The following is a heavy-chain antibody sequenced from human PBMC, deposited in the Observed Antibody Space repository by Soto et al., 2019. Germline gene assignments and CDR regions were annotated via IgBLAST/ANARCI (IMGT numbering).Heavy chain of an antibody. J-gene: IGHJ4*02. D-gene: IGHD2-2*01. Sequence: PSETLSLTCAVSGGSISSGGYSWSWIRQPPGKGLEWIGYIYHSGSTYYNPSLKSRVTISVDRSKNQFSLKLSSVTAADTAVYYCARWRVDRPARHYFDYWGQGTLVTVSS. CDR3: ARWRVDRPARHYFDY. V-gene: IGHV4-30-2*01. CDR2: IYHSGST. CDR1: GGSISSGGYS.